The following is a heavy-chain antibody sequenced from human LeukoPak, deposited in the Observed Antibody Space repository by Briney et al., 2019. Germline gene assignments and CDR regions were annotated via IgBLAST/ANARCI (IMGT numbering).Heavy chain of an antibody. CDR3: ARGEYSYDS. CDR2: IKGDGSEE. Sequence: GGSLRLSCAASGFTFNDFWMSWVRQAPGKGPEWVASIKGDGSEEQYVDSVKGRFAISRDNAKNSLYLQMNSLRAEDTAVYYCARGEYSYDSGGQGTLVTVSS. J-gene: IGHJ4*02. CDR1: GFTFNDFW. V-gene: IGHV3-7*05. D-gene: IGHD5-18*01.